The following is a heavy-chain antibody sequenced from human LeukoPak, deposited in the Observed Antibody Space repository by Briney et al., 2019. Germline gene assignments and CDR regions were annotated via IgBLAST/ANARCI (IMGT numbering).Heavy chain of an antibody. D-gene: IGHD6-6*01. CDR2: IKQDGGEK. J-gene: IGHJ4*02. Sequence: PGGSLRLSCAASGFTFSNYWMSWVRQAPGKGLEWVANIKQDGGEKYNVESVEGRFTISRDNAKNSLYLQMNSLRAEDTAVYYCARGSEYTSSTNYYFDYWGQGTLVTVSS. CDR3: ARGSEYTSSTNYYFDY. CDR1: GFTFSNYW. V-gene: IGHV3-7*01.